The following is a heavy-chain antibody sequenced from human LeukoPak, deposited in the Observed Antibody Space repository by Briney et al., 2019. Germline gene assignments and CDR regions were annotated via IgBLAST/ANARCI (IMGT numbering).Heavy chain of an antibody. V-gene: IGHV4-34*04. CDR3: ARGARPLGWFVVGRPPSEYYFDN. Sequence: SEALSLTCAVYGGSFSAHYWNWIRQVPGKGLEWIGGVNHSGSTNTNPTLKGRATLSLDTSKNQFSLKLTSVTAADTAFYYCARGARPLGWFVVGRPPSEYYFDNWGQGTQVTVSS. CDR2: VNHSGST. CDR1: GGSFSAHY. J-gene: IGHJ4*02. D-gene: IGHD3-3*01.